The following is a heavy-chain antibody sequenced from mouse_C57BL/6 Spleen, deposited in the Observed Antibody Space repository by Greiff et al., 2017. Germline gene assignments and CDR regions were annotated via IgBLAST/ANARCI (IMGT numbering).Heavy chain of an antibody. Sequence: VVESGASVKISCKASGYAFSSYWMNWVKQRPGKGLEWIGQIYPGDGDTNYNGKFKGKATLTADKSSSTAYMQLSSLTSEDSAVYFCARRTAQATGYFDYWGQGTTLTVSS. J-gene: IGHJ2*01. V-gene: IGHV1-80*01. CDR1: GYAFSSYW. D-gene: IGHD3-2*02. CDR2: IYPGDGDT. CDR3: ARRTAQATGYFDY.